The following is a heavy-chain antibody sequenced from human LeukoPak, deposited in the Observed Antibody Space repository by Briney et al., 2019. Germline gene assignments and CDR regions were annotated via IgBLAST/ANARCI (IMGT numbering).Heavy chain of an antibody. CDR3: ARGWVEYYYDSSGSIDYFDY. CDR1: GGTFSSYA. V-gene: IGHV1-69*05. D-gene: IGHD3-22*01. J-gene: IGHJ4*02. CDR2: IIPIFGTA. Sequence: SVKVSCKASGGTFSSYAISWVRQAPGQGLEWMGGIIPIFGTANYAQKFQGRVTITTDESTSTACMELSSLRSEDTAVYYCARGWVEYYYDSSGSIDYFDYWGQGTLVTVSS.